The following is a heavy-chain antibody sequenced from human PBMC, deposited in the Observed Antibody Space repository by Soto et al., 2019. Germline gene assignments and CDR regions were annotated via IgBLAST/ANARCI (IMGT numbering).Heavy chain of an antibody. D-gene: IGHD6-19*01. J-gene: IGHJ5*02. CDR1: GFTFSSSA. Sequence: EVRLLESGGGLAQPGGSRRLSCAASGFTFSSSAMNWVRQAPGKGLEWVSSIRVGGGDTFYADSVRGRFTVSRDISRNTLYLHMNSLRDEDTAIYYCAKCYLGAVRTSGWCNWFDPWGQGTLVTVSS. CDR2: IRVGGGDT. V-gene: IGHV3-23*01. CDR3: AKCYLGAVRTSGWCNWFDP.